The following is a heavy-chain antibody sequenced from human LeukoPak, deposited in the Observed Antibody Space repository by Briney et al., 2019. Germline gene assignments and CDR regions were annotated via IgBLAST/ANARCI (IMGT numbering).Heavy chain of an antibody. CDR1: GGSISSGSYY. CDR3: ARGPSGYHNT. V-gene: IGHV4-61*02. Sequence: SETLSLTCAVSGGSISSGSYYWTWLRQPAGTGLEWIGRIYTSGSTNYNPSLKSRVTISLDTSQNQFSLKLSSVTAADTAVYYCARGPSGYHNTGGQGTLVTVSS. J-gene: IGHJ4*02. D-gene: IGHD5-12*01. CDR2: IYTSGST.